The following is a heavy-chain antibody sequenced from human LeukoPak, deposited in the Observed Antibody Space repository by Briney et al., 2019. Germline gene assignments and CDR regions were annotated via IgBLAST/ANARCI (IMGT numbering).Heavy chain of an antibody. CDR1: GFTFSSYE. CDR3: ARALKGYYYYGMDV. J-gene: IGHJ6*02. Sequence: GGSLSFSCAASGFTFSSYELHWVRQATGKGLEGVSAIGTAGDTYYPGSVKGRFTISRENAKNSLYLQMNSLRAGDTAVYYCARALKGYYYYGMDVWGQGTTVTVSS. V-gene: IGHV3-13*01. CDR2: IGTAGDT.